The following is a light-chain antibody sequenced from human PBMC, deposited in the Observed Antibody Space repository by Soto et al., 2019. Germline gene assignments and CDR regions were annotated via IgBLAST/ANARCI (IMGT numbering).Light chain of an antibody. V-gene: IGLV1-51*01. J-gene: IGLJ1*01. CDR3: GTWDSSLSAHV. CDR2: DNN. CDR1: SSNIGNKY. Sequence: QSVLTQPPSVSAAPGQKVTISCSGSSSNIGNKYVSWYQQLPGTAPKLPIYDNNKRPSGIPDRVSGSKSGTSATLGITGLQTGDEADYYCGTWDSSLSAHVFGTGTKVTVL.